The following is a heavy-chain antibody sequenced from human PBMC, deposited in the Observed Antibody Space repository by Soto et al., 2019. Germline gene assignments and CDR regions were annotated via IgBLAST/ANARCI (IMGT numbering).Heavy chain of an antibody. CDR2: IYYSGST. CDR1: GGSISSYY. CDR3: ARDHIFWGVMDYYYGMDF. V-gene: IGHV4-59*01. Sequence: SETLSLTCTVSGGSISSYYWSWIRQPPGKGLEWIGYIYYSGSTNYNPSLKSRVTISVDTSKNQFSLKLSSVTAADTAVYYCARDHIFWGVMDYYYGMDFWGQGITVTVFS. D-gene: IGHD3-16*01. J-gene: IGHJ6*02.